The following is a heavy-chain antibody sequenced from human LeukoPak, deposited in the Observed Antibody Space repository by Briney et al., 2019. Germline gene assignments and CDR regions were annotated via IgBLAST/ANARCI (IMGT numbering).Heavy chain of an antibody. V-gene: IGHV3-21*01. CDR3: ARAGIVGATYDAFDI. Sequence: GGSLRLSCAASGFTFSSYSVNWVRQAPGKGLEWVSSISSSSSYIYYADSVKGRFTISRDNAKNSLYLQMNSLRAEDTAVYYCARAGIVGATYDAFDIWGQGTMVTVSS. CDR1: GFTFSSYS. CDR2: ISSSSSYI. D-gene: IGHD1-26*01. J-gene: IGHJ3*02.